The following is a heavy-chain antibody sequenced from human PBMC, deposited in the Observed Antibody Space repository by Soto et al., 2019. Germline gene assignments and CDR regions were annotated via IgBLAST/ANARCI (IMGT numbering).Heavy chain of an antibody. D-gene: IGHD2-2*01. J-gene: IGHJ3*02. CDR1: GYTFTSYY. V-gene: IGHV1-46*01. Sequence: GASVKVSCKASGYTFTSYYMHWVRQAPGQGLEWMGIINPSGGSTSYAQKFQGRVTMTRDTSTSTVYMELSSLRSEDTAVYYCARDRPIPAAKAPRAFDIWGQGTMVTVS. CDR3: ARDRPIPAAKAPRAFDI. CDR2: INPSGGST.